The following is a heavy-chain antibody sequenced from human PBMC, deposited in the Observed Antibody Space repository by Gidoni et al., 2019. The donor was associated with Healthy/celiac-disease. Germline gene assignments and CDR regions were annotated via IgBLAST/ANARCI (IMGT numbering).Heavy chain of an antibody. Sequence: EVQLLESGGGLVQPGGSLRLSCAASGFPFSFYAMSWVRQAPGKGLEWVSSISGSGGSTYYADSVKGRFTISRDNFKKTLYLQMNSLRAEDAAVYYCAKTPPPHDYGDYRYFDLWGRGTLVTVSS. CDR3: AKTPPPHDYGDYRYFDL. D-gene: IGHD4-17*01. CDR1: GFPFSFYA. V-gene: IGHV3-23*01. CDR2: ISGSGGST. J-gene: IGHJ2*01.